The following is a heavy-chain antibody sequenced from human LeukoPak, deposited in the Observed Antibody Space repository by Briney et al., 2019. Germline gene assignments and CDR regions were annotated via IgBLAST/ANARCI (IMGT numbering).Heavy chain of an antibody. V-gene: IGHV3-7*01. CDR3: VAWGKSGNP. D-gene: IGHD1-26*01. Sequence: PGGSLRLSCAASGFIFKNDAMTWVRQAPAKGLEWVAQMNGDGSQIYYTDFVKGRFTTSRDNAKNSLYLQMNGLRAEDTAVYYCVAWGKSGNPWGQGTMVIVSS. CDR2: MNGDGSQI. CDR1: GFIFKNDA. J-gene: IGHJ3*01.